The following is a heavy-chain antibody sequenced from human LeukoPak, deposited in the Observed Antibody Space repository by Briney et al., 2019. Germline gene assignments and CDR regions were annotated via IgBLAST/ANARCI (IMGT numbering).Heavy chain of an antibody. CDR2: ISGSGGST. D-gene: IGHD6-13*01. J-gene: IGHJ4*02. CDR1: GFTFSSYA. CDR3: ARVLRRSSSWYAGGGNFDY. V-gene: IGHV3-23*01. Sequence: GGSLRLSCAASGFTFSSYAMSWVRQAPGKGLEWVSAISGSGGSTYYADSVKGRFTISRDNAKNSLYLQMNSLRAEDTAVYYCARVLRRSSSWYAGGGNFDYWGQGTLVTVSS.